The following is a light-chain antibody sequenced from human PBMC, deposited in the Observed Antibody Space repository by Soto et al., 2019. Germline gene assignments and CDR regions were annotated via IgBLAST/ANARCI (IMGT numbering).Light chain of an antibody. J-gene: IGKJ1*01. CDR1: QSIRSW. CDR2: DVS. V-gene: IGKV1-5*01. Sequence: DIQMTQSPSTLSASVGDRVTITCRASQSIRSWLAWYQQKPVRAPKLLMYDVSSLESGVPSRCSGSGAGTEFTLNISSLQHDDFATYYCPQYNTDPRTFGQGTKVQVK. CDR3: PQYNTDPRT.